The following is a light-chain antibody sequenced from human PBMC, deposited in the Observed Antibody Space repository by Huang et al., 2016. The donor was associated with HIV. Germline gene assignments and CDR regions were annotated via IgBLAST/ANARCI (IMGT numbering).Light chain of an antibody. CDR1: QSVNNN. J-gene: IGKJ1*01. CDR2: GAS. CDR3: QQYDGWPRT. V-gene: IGKV3-15*01. Sequence: ELVMKQSPATLSVSPVERATLSCRASQSVNNNLAWYQHKPGQAPRLVLYGASTRATNIPARFSGSGSGTDFTLTISSLQSEDFAVYYCQQYDGWPRTFGQGTKVEIK.